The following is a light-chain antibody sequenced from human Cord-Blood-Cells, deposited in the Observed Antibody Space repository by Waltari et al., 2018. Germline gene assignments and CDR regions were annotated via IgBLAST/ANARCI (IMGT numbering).Light chain of an antibody. CDR3: QQSYSTPKT. CDR1: QSISSY. V-gene: IGKV1-39*01. Sequence: DIKMTQSPSSLSASVGDRVTITCRASQSISSYLNWYQQKPGKAPKLLIYAASSLQSGVPSRFSGSGSGTDFTLTISSLQPEDFAPYYCQQSYSTPKTFGQGTKVEIK. CDR2: AAS. J-gene: IGKJ1*01.